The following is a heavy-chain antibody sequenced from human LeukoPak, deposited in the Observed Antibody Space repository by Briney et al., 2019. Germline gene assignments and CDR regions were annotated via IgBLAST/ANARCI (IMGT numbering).Heavy chain of an antibody. D-gene: IGHD2-21*02. CDR3: AKGKVTAFLDWFDP. CDR2: ISATGGTT. J-gene: IGHJ5*02. Sequence: PAGVSLRLSCAASGFTFSTYAMSWVRQAPGKGLEWVSAISATGGTTYYADSVKGRFTTSRDNSKDTLYLQLNTLRAEDTAIYFCAKGKVTAFLDWFDPWGQGTLVTVSS. CDR1: GFTFSTYA. V-gene: IGHV3-23*01.